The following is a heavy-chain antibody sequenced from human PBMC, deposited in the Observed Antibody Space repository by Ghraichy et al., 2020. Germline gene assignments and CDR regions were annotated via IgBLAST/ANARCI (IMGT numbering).Heavy chain of an antibody. J-gene: IGHJ4*02. Sequence: GGSLRLSCAASGFTFSSYSMNWVRQAPGKGLEWVSSISSSSSYIYYADSVKGRFTISRDNAKNSLYLQMNSLRAEDTAVYYCARDRYSSSWYNDYWGQGTLVTVSS. CDR1: GFTFSSYS. V-gene: IGHV3-21*01. CDR2: ISSSSSYI. CDR3: ARDRYSSSWYNDY. D-gene: IGHD6-13*01.